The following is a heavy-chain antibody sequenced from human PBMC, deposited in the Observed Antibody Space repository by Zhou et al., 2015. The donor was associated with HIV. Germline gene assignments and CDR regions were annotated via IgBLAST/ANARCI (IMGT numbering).Heavy chain of an antibody. CDR2: IVPMLGTT. D-gene: IGHD6-13*01. J-gene: IGHJ6*02. CDR3: AREEQQLGDYYYYYGMDV. V-gene: IGHV1-69*06. Sequence: QVQLVQSGAEVKKPGSSVKVSCRASVGTFSSYGVTWVRQAPGQGLEWMGAIVPMLGTTTYAQRFQGRLTITADRSTGTAYMDLSSLRSEDTAVYYCAREEQQLGDYYYYYGMDVWGQGP. CDR1: VGTFSSYG.